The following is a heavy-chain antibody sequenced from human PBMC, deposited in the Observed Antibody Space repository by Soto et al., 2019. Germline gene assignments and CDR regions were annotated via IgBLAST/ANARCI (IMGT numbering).Heavy chain of an antibody. CDR2: IYYSGST. D-gene: IGHD2-8*01. V-gene: IGHV4-59*08. CDR1: GGSISSYY. Sequence: QVQLQESGPGLVKPSETLSLTCTVSGGSISSYYWSWIRQPPGKGLEWIGYIYYSGSTNYNPSLKSRVTISVDTYKNQFSLKLSSVTAADTAVYYCARRLGYCTNGVCYKSAFDIWVQGTMVTVSS. J-gene: IGHJ3*02. CDR3: ARRLGYCTNGVCYKSAFDI.